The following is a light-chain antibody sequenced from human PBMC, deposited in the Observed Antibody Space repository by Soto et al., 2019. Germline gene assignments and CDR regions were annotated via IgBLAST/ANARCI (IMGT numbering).Light chain of an antibody. Sequence: QSVLTQSASVSGSPGQSITISCTGTSSDVGGYNYVSWYQQHPGKAPKLMIYDVSDRPSGVSSRFSGSKSGNTASLTISGLQAEDEADYYCSSYTSRSTLVFGGGTKVTVL. CDR3: SSYTSRSTLV. V-gene: IGLV2-14*01. CDR2: DVS. CDR1: SSDVGGYNY. J-gene: IGLJ2*01.